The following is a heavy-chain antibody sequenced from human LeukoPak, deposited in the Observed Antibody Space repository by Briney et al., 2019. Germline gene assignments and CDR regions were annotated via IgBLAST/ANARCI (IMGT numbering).Heavy chain of an antibody. Sequence: GGSLRLSCAASGFIFSSYWMGWVRQAPGKGLEWVANIKQDGSETYYEDSVKGRFTISRDDAKNSLYLQMDSLRAEDTAVYYCARGPSIPTDAFDIWGQGTMVTVSS. V-gene: IGHV3-7*01. J-gene: IGHJ3*02. D-gene: IGHD2-2*02. CDR1: GFIFSSYW. CDR3: ARGPSIPTDAFDI. CDR2: IKQDGSET.